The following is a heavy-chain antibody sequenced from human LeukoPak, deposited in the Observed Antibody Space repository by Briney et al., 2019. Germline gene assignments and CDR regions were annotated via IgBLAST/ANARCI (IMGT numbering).Heavy chain of an antibody. Sequence: GGSLRLSCVTSGFSYVNYNMNWVRQAPGRGLEWLAFSSPGDSTIYYADSVKGRFTISRDDARNSVFLQMDSLRAEDTAVYYCVRARELDVWGKGTTVTVSS. CDR2: SSPGDSTI. J-gene: IGHJ6*04. V-gene: IGHV3-48*04. CDR1: GFSYVNYN. D-gene: IGHD3-10*01. CDR3: VRARELDV.